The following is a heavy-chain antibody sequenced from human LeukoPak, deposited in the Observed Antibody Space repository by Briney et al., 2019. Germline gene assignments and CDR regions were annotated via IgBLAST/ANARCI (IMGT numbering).Heavy chain of an antibody. CDR2: INHSETT. V-gene: IGHV4-34*10. J-gene: IGHJ6*03. D-gene: IGHD3-10*01. CDR3: ARGSTGIWFGDYYYMDV. CDR1: GGSFSGYY. Sequence: PSETLSLTCGVYGGSFSGYYWSWIRQPPGKGLEWIGEINHSETTNYNPSLKSRVTMTTDTSTSTAYMELRSLRSDDTAVYYCARGSTGIWFGDYYYMDVWGKGTTVTVSS.